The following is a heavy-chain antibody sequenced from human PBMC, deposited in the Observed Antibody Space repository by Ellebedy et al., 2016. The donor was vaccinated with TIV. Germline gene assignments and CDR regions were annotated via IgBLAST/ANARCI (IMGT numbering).Heavy chain of an antibody. V-gene: IGHV3-7*01. CDR2: MNQAGSEE. D-gene: IGHD6-13*01. CDR1: GFTFSNYW. Sequence: GESLKISXAASGFTFSNYWMSWVRQAPGKGLEWVANMNQAGSEEYYVDSVKGRFTISRDNGKNSLFLQMNSLRAEDTALYYCARSPATGTVDYWGQGTLVTVSS. CDR3: ARSPATGTVDY. J-gene: IGHJ4*02.